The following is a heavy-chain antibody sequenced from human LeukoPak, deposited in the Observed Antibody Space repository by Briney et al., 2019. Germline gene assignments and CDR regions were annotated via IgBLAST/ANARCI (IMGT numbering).Heavy chain of an antibody. Sequence: PGGSLRLSCAASGFTFSSYSMNWVRQAPGKGLEWVSSISSSSSYIYYADSVKGRFTISRDNAKNSLYLQMNSLRAEDTAVYYCARDPGYYYGSGSYYPDCYYYGMDVWGQGTTVTVSS. CDR1: GFTFSSYS. CDR3: ARDPGYYYGSGSYYPDCYYYGMDV. J-gene: IGHJ6*02. CDR2: ISSSSSYI. D-gene: IGHD3-10*01. V-gene: IGHV3-21*01.